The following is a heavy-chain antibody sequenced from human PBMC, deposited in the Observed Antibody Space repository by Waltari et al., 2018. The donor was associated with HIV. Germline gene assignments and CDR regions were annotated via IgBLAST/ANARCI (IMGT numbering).Heavy chain of an antibody. CDR2: INVGHSKP. CDR1: GYTFTNYA. V-gene: IGHV1-3*01. CDR3: AREGAGDIYYLEY. Sequence: QVQLVQSRAEVKRPGASVKVSCKTSGYTFTNYAVHWVRQAPGQRLELMGWINVGHSKPQHSQKFQGRPTIARVTSACVAYMELTRLKSEDTAVYFCAREGAGDIYYLEYWGQGTLVTVSS. D-gene: IGHD3-16*02. J-gene: IGHJ4*02.